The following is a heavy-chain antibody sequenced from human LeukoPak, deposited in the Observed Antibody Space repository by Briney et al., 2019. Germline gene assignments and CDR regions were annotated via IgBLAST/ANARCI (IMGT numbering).Heavy chain of an antibody. V-gene: IGHV3-23*01. J-gene: IGHJ3*02. CDR1: GFTFSSYA. CDR2: ISGSGGST. D-gene: IGHD2-8*01. CDR3: AKVGCTNGVCYTGAFDI. Sequence: GGSLRLSSAASGFTFSSYAMSWVRQAPGKGLGWVSAISGSGGSTYYADSVKGRFTISRDNSKNTLYLQMNSLRAEDTAVYYCAKVGCTNGVCYTGAFDIRGQGTMVTVSS.